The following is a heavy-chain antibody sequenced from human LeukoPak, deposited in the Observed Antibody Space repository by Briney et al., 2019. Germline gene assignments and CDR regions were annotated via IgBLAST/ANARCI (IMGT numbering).Heavy chain of an antibody. CDR2: ISDSGNT. Sequence: GGSLRLSCAASGFTLSSYAMSWVRQAPGKGLEWVSAISDSGNTYHADSVKGRFTISRDSSKNTLFLQMNRLRPEDAAVYYCAKDPDCGGDCYFLRPHDYWGQGTLVTVSS. CDR3: AKDPDCGGDCYFLRPHDY. V-gene: IGHV3-23*01. J-gene: IGHJ4*02. CDR1: GFTLSSYA. D-gene: IGHD2-21*02.